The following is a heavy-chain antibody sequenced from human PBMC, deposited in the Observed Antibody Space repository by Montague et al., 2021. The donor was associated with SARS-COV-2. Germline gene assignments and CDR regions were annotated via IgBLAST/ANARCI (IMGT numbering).Heavy chain of an antibody. D-gene: IGHD6-19*01. CDR2: INHSGST. CDR3: ARGSRQWLVRPPHYYYFDY. Sequence: SETLSLTCAVYGGSFSGYYWSWIRQPPGKGLEWIGEINHSGSTNYNPSLKSRVTISVDTSKNQFSLKPSSATAADTVVYYCARGSRQWLVRPPHYYYFDYWGQGTLVTVSS. V-gene: IGHV4-34*01. CDR1: GGSFSGYY. J-gene: IGHJ4*02.